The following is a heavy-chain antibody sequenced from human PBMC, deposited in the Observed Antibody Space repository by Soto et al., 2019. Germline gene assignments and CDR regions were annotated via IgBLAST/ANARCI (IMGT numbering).Heavy chain of an antibody. V-gene: IGHV2-5*02. CDR2: IYWDDDK. CDR3: AHIVVAGLGYYFDY. J-gene: IGHJ4*02. Sequence: QITLKESGPTLVKPTQTLTLTCTFSGFSLSSTRMAVGWIRQPPGKALDWLALIYWDDDKRYSPFLKSRLTITKATSKNQVVLTMSNMDPVDTARYYCAHIVVAGLGYYFDYWGQGTLVTVSS. D-gene: IGHD6-19*01. CDR1: GFSLSSTRMA.